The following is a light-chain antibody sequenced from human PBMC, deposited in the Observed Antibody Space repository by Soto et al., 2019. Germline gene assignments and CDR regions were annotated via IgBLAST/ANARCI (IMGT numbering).Light chain of an antibody. CDR2: DVS. V-gene: IGLV2-14*03. J-gene: IGLJ1*01. CDR1: SSDVGGYNY. Sequence: QSVLTQPASVSGSPGQSITISCTGTSSDVGGYNYVSWYQQHPGKVPKLMIYDVSNRPSGVSNRFSGSTSGNTASLTISGLQAEDEADYYCSSYTSSSTYVFGIGTKLTVL. CDR3: SSYTSSSTYV.